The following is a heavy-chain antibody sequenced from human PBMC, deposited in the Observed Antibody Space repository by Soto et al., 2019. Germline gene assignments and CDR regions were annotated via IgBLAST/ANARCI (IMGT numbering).Heavy chain of an antibody. Sequence: QVQLQESGPGLVKPSQTLSLTCTVSGGSISSGGYYWRWIRQRPGKGLEWIGYIYYSGSTYYNPSLKRRVTMSVDTSKNQFSLKLSSVTAADTAVYYCARDGGSSSWYYFDSWGQGTLVTVSS. CDR3: ARDGGSSSWYYFDS. D-gene: IGHD6-13*01. CDR2: IYYSGST. V-gene: IGHV4-31*03. CDR1: GGSISSGGYY. J-gene: IGHJ4*02.